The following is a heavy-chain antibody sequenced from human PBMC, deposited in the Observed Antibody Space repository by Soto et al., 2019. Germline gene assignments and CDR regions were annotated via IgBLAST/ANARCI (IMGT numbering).Heavy chain of an antibody. CDR3: ATKGGGDRILDY. V-gene: IGHV2-5*02. CDR2: IYWDDAK. CDR1: GFSLSASGVG. Sequence: QITLKESGPTLVKPTQTLTLTCTFSGFSLSASGVGVGWIRQPPGKALEWLAIIYWDDAKHYSPSLKSSLTIPKDPPKNQVGLKMTNLGPGDNAKYLWATKGGGDRILDYWGQGTLVTVSS. D-gene: IGHD3-16*01. J-gene: IGHJ4*02.